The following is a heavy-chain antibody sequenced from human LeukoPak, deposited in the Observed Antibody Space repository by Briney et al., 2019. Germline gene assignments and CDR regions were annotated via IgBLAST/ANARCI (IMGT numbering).Heavy chain of an antibody. Sequence: GGSLRLSCVASGFTFSRHWMTWVRQAPGKGLEWLANINPDGGDKFYVDSVKGRFTMSRDNDWNILYLQMDSLRADDTAVYYCARLKGTTSVFDYWGQGTLVTV. J-gene: IGHJ4*02. CDR3: ARLKGTTSVFDY. V-gene: IGHV3-7*03. CDR2: INPDGGDK. D-gene: IGHD4-17*01. CDR1: GFTFSRHW.